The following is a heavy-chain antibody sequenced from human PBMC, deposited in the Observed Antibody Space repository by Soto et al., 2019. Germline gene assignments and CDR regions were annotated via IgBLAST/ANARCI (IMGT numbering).Heavy chain of an antibody. V-gene: IGHV4-4*02. D-gene: IGHD2-21*02. CDR1: GDSSSSSNW. CDR2: IYHSGNT. CDR3: ARDLWGYCGTDCYPLDV. J-gene: IGHJ6*02. Sequence: TSETLSLTCAVSGDSSSSSNWWTWVRQPPGKGLEWIGEIYHSGNTNYNPSLRSRVTISVDTSKSQFSLRLNSVTAADTAVYYCARDLWGYCGTDCYPLDVCGQGTTVTVSS.